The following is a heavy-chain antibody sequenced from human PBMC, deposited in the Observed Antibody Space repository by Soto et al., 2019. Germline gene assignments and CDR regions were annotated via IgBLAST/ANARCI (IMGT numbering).Heavy chain of an antibody. CDR1: GFTFSSYA. Sequence: GGSLRLSCSASGFTFSSYAMHWVRQAPGKGLEYVSAISSNGGSTYYADSVKGRFTISRDNSKNTLYLQMSSLRAEDTAVYYCVKDTYYYDSSGYTPGAFDIWGQGTMVTVSS. CDR3: VKDTYYYDSSGYTPGAFDI. V-gene: IGHV3-64D*06. CDR2: ISSNGGST. D-gene: IGHD3-22*01. J-gene: IGHJ3*02.